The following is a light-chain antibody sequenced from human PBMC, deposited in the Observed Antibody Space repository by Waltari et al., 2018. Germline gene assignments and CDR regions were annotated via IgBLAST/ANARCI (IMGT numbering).Light chain of an antibody. Sequence: QAVVTQEPSLTVSPGGTVTLTCGSSPGAVTSGLYPYWFQQRPGQAPRTLIHDVSSKASWTPARFSGSLLGGKAALTLSGAQPEDEADYYCSLSYSGIVVFGGGTKLTV. CDR2: DVS. CDR1: PGAVTSGLY. CDR3: SLSYSGIVV. J-gene: IGLJ2*01. V-gene: IGLV7-46*01.